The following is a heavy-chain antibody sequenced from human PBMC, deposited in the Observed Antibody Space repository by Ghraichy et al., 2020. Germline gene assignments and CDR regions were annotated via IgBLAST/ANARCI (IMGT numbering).Heavy chain of an antibody. CDR3: ASESVRWSLGGMAG. V-gene: IGHV4-59*01. D-gene: IGHD2-8*01. Sequence: SETLSLTCTVSGGSLNSYFWTWIRQPPGRGLQWIGYSYYNGDTDYTPSLKSRLTMSIDTSKNQFSMKLRSLTAADTAVYYCASESVRWSLGGMAGWGRGVTVSVSS. CDR1: GGSLNSYF. J-gene: IGHJ6*02. CDR2: SYYNGDT.